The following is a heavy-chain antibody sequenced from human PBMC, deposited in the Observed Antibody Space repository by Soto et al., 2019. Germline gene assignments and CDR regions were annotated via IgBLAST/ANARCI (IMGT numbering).Heavy chain of an antibody. V-gene: IGHV1-18*01. J-gene: IGHJ6*02. D-gene: IGHD3-3*01. CDR2: ISAYNGNT. CDR3: ARDSGDYDFWSGSAYYYGIDV. Sequence: ASVKVSCKASGYTFTSYGISWVRQAPGQGLEWMGWISAYNGNTNYAQKLQGRVTMTTDTSTSTAYMELRSLRSDDTAVYYCARDSGDYDFWSGSAYYYGIDVWGQGTTVTFSS. CDR1: GYTFTSYG.